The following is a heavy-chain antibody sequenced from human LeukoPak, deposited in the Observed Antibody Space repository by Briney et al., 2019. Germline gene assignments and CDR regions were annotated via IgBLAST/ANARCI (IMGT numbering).Heavy chain of an antibody. V-gene: IGHV3-7*03. Sequence: GGSLRLSCAASGFTFSDCWMGWVRQAPGTGLEWVANIETDGSEKNYVDSVKGRFTISRDNAKNSLYLEMNGLRAEDTAMYYCTSYHIFGSVYPQDSGGKGPLVTVSS. CDR3: TSYHIFGSVYPQDS. D-gene: IGHD3-3*01. CDR1: GFTFSDCW. J-gene: IGHJ4*02. CDR2: IETDGSEK.